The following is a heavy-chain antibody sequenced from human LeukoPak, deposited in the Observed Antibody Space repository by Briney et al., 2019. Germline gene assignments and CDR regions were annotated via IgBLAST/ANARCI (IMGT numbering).Heavy chain of an antibody. CDR1: SGSISGYY. V-gene: IGHV4-4*07. D-gene: IGHD2-8*01. CDR2: TYSSENT. CDR3: ASINGGRWAVDP. J-gene: IGHJ5*02. Sequence: SETLSLTCTVSSGSISGYYWSWIRQPAGKGLEWIGRTYSSENTNYNPSLKSRVTMSVDTSKNQVSLKLSSVTAADTAVYYCASINGGRWAVDPWGQGTLVTVSS.